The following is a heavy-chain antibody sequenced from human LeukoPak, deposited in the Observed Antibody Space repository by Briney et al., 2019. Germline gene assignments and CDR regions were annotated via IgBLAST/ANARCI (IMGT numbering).Heavy chain of an antibody. D-gene: IGHD6-19*01. V-gene: IGHV3-21*01. CDR1: GFTFSSYS. J-gene: IGHJ4*02. Sequence: PGGSLRLSCAASGFTFSSYSMNWVRQAPGKGLEWVSAISSSSSYIYYADSVKGRFTISRDNAKNSLYLQMNSLRAEDTAVYYCARRVAGGDYFDYWGQGTLVTVSS. CDR3: ARRVAGGDYFDY. CDR2: ISSSSSYI.